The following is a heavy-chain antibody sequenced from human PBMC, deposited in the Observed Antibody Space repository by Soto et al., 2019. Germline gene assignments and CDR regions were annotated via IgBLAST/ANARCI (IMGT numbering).Heavy chain of an antibody. D-gene: IGHD2-21*01. CDR3: ARQKLWMATINNDAFDI. V-gene: IGHV5-51*01. J-gene: IGHJ3*02. CDR1: GYSFTNYW. CDR2: IYPGDSDT. Sequence: GESLKISCKGSGYSFTNYWIAWVRQMPGQGLEWMGIIYPGDSDTTYNPSVQGHVTIPVDKSISTAYLQWASLEASDTAMYYCARQKLWMATINNDAFDIWGQGTMVTVSS.